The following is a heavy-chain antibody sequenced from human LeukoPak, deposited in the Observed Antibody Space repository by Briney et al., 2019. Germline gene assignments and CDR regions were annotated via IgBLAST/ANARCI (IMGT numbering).Heavy chain of an antibody. V-gene: IGHV3-53*01. CDR2: IYSGGRT. Sequence: GGSLRPSCAASGFTVSNNYMSWVRQAPGKGLEWVSVIYSGGRTYYADSVKGRFTISRDNAKNSLYLQMNSLRVEDTAVYYCARRAPSHDFDDWGQGTLVTVSS. J-gene: IGHJ4*02. CDR3: ARRAPSHDFDD. CDR1: GFTVSNNY.